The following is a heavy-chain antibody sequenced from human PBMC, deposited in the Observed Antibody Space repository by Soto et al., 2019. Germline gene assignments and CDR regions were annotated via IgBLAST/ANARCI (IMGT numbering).Heavy chain of an antibody. CDR3: ARDTGIAVPQRRGEGWVFDY. V-gene: IGHV1-18*01. D-gene: IGHD6-19*01. CDR1: GYTFTSYG. CDR2: ISAYNGNT. Sequence: ASVKVSCKASGYTFTSYGISWVRQAPGQGLEWMGWISAYNGNTNYAQKLQGRVTMTTDTSTSTAYMELRSLRSDDTAVYYCARDTGIAVPQRRGEGWVFDYWGQGTLVTVSS. J-gene: IGHJ4*02.